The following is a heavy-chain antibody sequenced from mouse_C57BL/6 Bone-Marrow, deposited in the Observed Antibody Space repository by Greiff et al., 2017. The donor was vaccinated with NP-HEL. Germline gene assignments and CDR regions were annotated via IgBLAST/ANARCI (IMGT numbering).Heavy chain of an antibody. CDR1: GFNIKDYY. CDR3: ARCGDYYGSRLYWYFDV. Sequence: VQLQQSGAELVKPGASVKLSCTASGFNIKDYYMHWVKQRTEQGLEWIGRIDPEDGETKYAPKFQGKATIKADKSSNTAYLQLSSLTSEDTAVYYCARCGDYYGSRLYWYFDVWGTGTTVTVSS. D-gene: IGHD1-1*01. J-gene: IGHJ1*03. V-gene: IGHV14-2*01. CDR2: IDPEDGET.